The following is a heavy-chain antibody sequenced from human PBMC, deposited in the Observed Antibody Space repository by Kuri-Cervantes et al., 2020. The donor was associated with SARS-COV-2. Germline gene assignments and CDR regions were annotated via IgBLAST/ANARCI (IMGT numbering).Heavy chain of an antibody. V-gene: IGHV1-46*01. CDR2: INPSGGST. CDR3: ARVQTLPAAISGTLSRGQYYYYYYYMDV. D-gene: IGHD2-2*01. CDR1: GYTFTSYY. J-gene: IGHJ6*03. Sequence: ASVKVSCKASGYTFTSYYMHWVRQAPGQGLEWMGIINPSGGSTGYAQKFQGRVTITRNTSISTAYMELSSLRSEDTAVYYCARVQTLPAAISGTLSRGQYYYYYYYMDVWGKGTTVTVSS.